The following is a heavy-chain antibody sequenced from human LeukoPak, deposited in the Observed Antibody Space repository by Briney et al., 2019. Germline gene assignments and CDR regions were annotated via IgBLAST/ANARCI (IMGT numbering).Heavy chain of an antibody. Sequence: GGSLRLSCAASGFTFSSCDMHWVRQATGKGLEWVSAIGTAGDTYYPGSVKGRFTISRENAKNSLYLQMNSPRAGDTAVYYCARSNSGSYHLDYWGQGTLVTVSS. CDR2: IGTAGDT. V-gene: IGHV3-13*01. CDR1: GFTFSSCD. D-gene: IGHD1-26*01. J-gene: IGHJ4*02. CDR3: ARSNSGSYHLDY.